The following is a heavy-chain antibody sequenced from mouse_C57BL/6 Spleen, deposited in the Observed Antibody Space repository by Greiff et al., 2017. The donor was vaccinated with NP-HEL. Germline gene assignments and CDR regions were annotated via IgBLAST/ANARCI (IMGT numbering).Heavy chain of an antibody. J-gene: IGHJ4*01. CDR3: ALSTMVTTGRDGDY. Sequence: EVMLVESGAELVKPGASVKLSCTASGFNIKDYYMHWVKQRTEQGLEWIGRIDPEDGETKYAPKFQGKATITADTSSNTAYLQLSSLTSEDTAVYYCALSTMVTTGRDGDYWGQGTSVTGSS. D-gene: IGHD2-2*01. CDR2: IDPEDGET. CDR1: GFNIKDYY. V-gene: IGHV14-2*01.